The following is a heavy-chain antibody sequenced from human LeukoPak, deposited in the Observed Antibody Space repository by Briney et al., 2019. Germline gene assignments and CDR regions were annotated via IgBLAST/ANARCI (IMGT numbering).Heavy chain of an antibody. V-gene: IGHV3-7*01. CDR3: ARVGGYCSSTSCYAGRDY. CDR1: GFTFSSYW. Sequence: GGSLRLSCAASGFTFSSYWMSWVRQAPGKGLEWVAIIKQDGSEKYYVDSVKGRFTISRDNAKNSLYLQMNSLRAEDTAVYYCARVGGYCSSTSCYAGRDYWGQGTLVTVSS. CDR2: IKQDGSEK. J-gene: IGHJ4*02. D-gene: IGHD2-2*01.